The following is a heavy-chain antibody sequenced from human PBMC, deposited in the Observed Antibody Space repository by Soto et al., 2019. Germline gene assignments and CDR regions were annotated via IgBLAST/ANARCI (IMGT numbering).Heavy chain of an antibody. J-gene: IGHJ6*02. V-gene: IGHV1-69*02. CDR2: IIPVLGVT. D-gene: IGHD2-21*02. CDR3: ARRRYCGADCYSKYYYGMDV. CDR1: GSTFSSYT. Sequence: QVHLVQSGAEVKKPGSSVKVSCQASGSTFSSYTVSWVRQAPGQGLEWMGRIIPVLGVTNYAPKFKGRVTTTADKSKTTAYMELSSLRSGDTAVYDCARRRYCGADCYSKYYYGMDVWGQGTTVTVSS.